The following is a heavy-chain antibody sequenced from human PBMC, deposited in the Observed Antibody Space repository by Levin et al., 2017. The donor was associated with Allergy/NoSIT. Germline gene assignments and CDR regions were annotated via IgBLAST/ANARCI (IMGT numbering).Heavy chain of an antibody. D-gene: IGHD3-10*01. J-gene: IGHJ3*02. V-gene: IGHV4-61*02. CDR1: GGSISTGNYY. CDR3: ARDLKDFYGSGSYSSAFDI. Sequence: TSSETLSLTCTVSGGSISTGNYYWSWIRQPAGKGLEWIGRIYTSGITNYNPSFKSRVTISLDTSKNQFSLKLSSVTAADTALYYCARDLKDFYGSGSYSSAFDIWGQGTMVTVSS. CDR2: IYTSGIT.